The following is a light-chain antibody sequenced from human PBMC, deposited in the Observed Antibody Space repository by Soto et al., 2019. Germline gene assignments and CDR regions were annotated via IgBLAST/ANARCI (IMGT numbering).Light chain of an antibody. CDR2: ATS. Sequence: DIQMTQSPSSLSASVGDRVTITCRASQSISTYLIWYQQKPGKAPKLLIYATSSLQSGVPSRFSGSGSGTDCTLTISSLQPEDFATYYCQQSYSTPPGTFGQGTKVEIK. CDR3: QQSYSTPPGT. V-gene: IGKV1-39*01. CDR1: QSISTY. J-gene: IGKJ1*01.